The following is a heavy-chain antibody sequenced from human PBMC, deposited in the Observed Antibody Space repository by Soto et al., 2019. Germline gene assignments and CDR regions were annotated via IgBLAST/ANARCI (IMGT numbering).Heavy chain of an antibody. CDR3: ARDVSPGSSSLYLDAFDI. D-gene: IGHD6-13*01. Sequence: EVQLVESGGDLVQPGGSLRLSCAASGFSFASSWMTWVRQAPGKGLEWVANIKKDGSNITYLDSVRGRFSVSRDNAKNSLYLEMNSLRAEDTALYYCARDVSPGSSSLYLDAFDIWGQGTMVTVSS. V-gene: IGHV3-7*05. CDR1: GFSFASSW. J-gene: IGHJ3*02. CDR2: IKKDGSNI.